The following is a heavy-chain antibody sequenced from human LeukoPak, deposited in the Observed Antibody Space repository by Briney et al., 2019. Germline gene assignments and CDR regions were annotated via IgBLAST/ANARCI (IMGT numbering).Heavy chain of an antibody. CDR1: GGSISSYY. D-gene: IGHD2-15*01. CDR2: IYYSGST. J-gene: IGHJ4*02. Sequence: PPETLSLTCTVSGGSISSYYWSWIRQPPGKGLEWIGYIYYSGSTNYNPSLKSRVTISVDTSKNQFSLKLSSVTAADTAVYYCARGYCSGGSCYSDYWGQGTLVTVSS. CDR3: ARGYCSGGSCYSDY. V-gene: IGHV4-59*01.